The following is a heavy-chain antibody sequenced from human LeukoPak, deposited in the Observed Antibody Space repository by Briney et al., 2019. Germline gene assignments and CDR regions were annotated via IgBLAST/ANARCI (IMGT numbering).Heavy chain of an antibody. Sequence: GGSLRLSCETPRFSFRNDWMTWVRQAQGKGLEWVANINRDGSRQNYVDSVKGRFTISRDNTKNSVFLQMNSLRVEDTARYFCARDTSPSSSGTYFDALDMWGQGTVVTVSS. V-gene: IGHV3-7*01. J-gene: IGHJ3*02. CDR1: RFSFRNDW. CDR3: ARDTSPSSSGTYFDALDM. D-gene: IGHD5-12*01. CDR2: INRDGSRQ.